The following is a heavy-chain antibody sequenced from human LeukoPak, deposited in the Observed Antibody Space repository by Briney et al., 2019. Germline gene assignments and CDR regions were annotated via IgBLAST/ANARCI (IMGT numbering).Heavy chain of an antibody. D-gene: IGHD2-2*02. CDR2: ISSSGSTI. Sequence: GGSLRLSCAASGFTFSDYYMSWIRQAPGKGLEWVSYISSSGSTIYYADSVKGRFTISRDNAKDSLYLQMNSLRAEDTAVYYCARIHCSSTSCYRGHFDYWGQGTLVTVSS. CDR3: ARIHCSSTSCYRGHFDY. V-gene: IGHV3-11*01. CDR1: GFTFSDYY. J-gene: IGHJ4*02.